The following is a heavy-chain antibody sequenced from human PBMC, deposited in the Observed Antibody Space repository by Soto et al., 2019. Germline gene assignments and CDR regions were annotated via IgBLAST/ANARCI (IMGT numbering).Heavy chain of an antibody. CDR1: EFTFTTDA. J-gene: IGHJ4*02. CDR3: AKSYSSNWYDYFNY. Sequence: GGSLRLSCAASEFTFTTDAMSWVRQAPGKGLEWVSAISGSGGNTYYADSVKGRFTISRDTSKNTLYLQMNSLRAEDTALYYCAKSYSSNWYDYFNYWGQGTLVTVS. V-gene: IGHV3-23*01. CDR2: ISGSGGNT. D-gene: IGHD6-13*01.